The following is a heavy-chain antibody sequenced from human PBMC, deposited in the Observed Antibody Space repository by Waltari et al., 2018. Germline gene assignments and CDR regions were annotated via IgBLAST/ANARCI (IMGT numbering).Heavy chain of an antibody. Sequence: QVQLVESGGGVVQPGGSLRLSCAASGFTFSSYGMHWVRQAPGKGLEWVAFIRYDGSNKYYADSVKGRFTISRDNSKNTLYLQMNSLRAEDTAVYYCAKMPQGAGDDYWGQGTLVTVSS. CDR1: GFTFSSYG. CDR2: IRYDGSNK. V-gene: IGHV3-30*02. J-gene: IGHJ4*02. CDR3: AKMPQGAGDDY. D-gene: IGHD3-16*01.